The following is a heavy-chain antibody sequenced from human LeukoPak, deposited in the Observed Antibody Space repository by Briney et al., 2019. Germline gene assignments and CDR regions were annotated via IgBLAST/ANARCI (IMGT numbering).Heavy chain of an antibody. Sequence: GGSLRLSCEASGFTFTTYSMTWVRQAPGKGLEWVSIISSGSSAIFSADALKGRFTISRDDAKNLLYLDMNSLRAEDTAVYYCAREIFSLYYDFWSGYWYYMDVWGKGTTVTVSS. D-gene: IGHD3-3*01. CDR2: ISSGSSAI. CDR3: AREIFSLYYDFWSGYWYYMDV. J-gene: IGHJ6*03. V-gene: IGHV3-21*01. CDR1: GFTFTTYS.